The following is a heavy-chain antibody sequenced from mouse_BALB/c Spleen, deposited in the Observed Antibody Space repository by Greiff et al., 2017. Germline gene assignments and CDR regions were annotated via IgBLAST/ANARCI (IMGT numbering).Heavy chain of an antibody. CDR3: AREDYYYGSSYRWFAY. CDR2: ISSGGSYT. CDR1: GFTFSSYA. J-gene: IGHJ3*01. Sequence: EVQLVESGGGLVKPGGSLKLSCAASGFTFSSYAMSWVRQSPEKRLEWVAEISSGGSYTYYPDTVTGRFTISRDNAKNTLYLEMSSLRSEDTAMYYCAREDYYYGSSYRWFAYWGQGTLVTVSA. V-gene: IGHV5-9-4*01. D-gene: IGHD1-1*01.